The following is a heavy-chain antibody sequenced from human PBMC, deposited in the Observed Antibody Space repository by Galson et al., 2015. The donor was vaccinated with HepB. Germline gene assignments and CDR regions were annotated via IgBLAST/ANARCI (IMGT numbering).Heavy chain of an antibody. V-gene: IGHV1-58*01. J-gene: IGHJ4*02. CDR2: IVVGSGDT. CDR1: GFAFPTSA. Sequence: VKVSCKASGFAFPTSAVQWVRQARGQRLEWIGWIVVGSGDTHYAQKFRDRVTVTRDMSRRTSYMELSSLKSEDTAVYFCAANSNDDILSFDHWGQGALVTVSS. D-gene: IGHD3-9*01. CDR3: AANSNDDILSFDH.